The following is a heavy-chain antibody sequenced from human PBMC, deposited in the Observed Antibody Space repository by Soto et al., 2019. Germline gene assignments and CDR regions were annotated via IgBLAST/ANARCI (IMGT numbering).Heavy chain of an antibody. CDR3: AKYCSSDVCFDY. Sequence: GWSLRLSCSSSGFTFSSCSMNWFRQAPGKGLEWVSFISGSGDTKYYADSVKGRFTISRDNAKNSLYLQMSSLRDEDTAVYYCAKYCSSDVCFDYWGQGTLVTVSS. D-gene: IGHD2-8*01. CDR1: GFTFSSCS. V-gene: IGHV3-48*02. CDR2: ISGSGDTK. J-gene: IGHJ4*02.